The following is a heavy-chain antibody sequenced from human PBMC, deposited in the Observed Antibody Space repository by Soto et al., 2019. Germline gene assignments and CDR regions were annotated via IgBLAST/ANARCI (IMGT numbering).Heavy chain of an antibody. J-gene: IGHJ4*01. CDR3: SRDIGRYSFDS. CDR1: GFTLSDYR. V-gene: IGHV3-72*01. D-gene: IGHD3-10*01. Sequence: GGSLRLSCAASGFTLSDYRMDWVRQAPGKGLEWVARSRNKALKYTTEYAASVKGRFTISRDDSKNSLYLQMNSLEVEDTAVYFCSRDIGRYSFDSWGQGTLVTVSS. CDR2: SRNKALKYTT.